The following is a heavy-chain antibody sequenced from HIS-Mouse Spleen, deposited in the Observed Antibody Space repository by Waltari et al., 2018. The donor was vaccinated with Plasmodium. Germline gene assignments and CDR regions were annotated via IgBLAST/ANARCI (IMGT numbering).Heavy chain of an antibody. CDR2: INPNSCGP. Sequence: QVQLVQSGAEVKKPGASVKVSCKASGYTFTGYYLHWVRQAPGQGLEWMGVINPNSCGPNYGQKFQGRVTMTRETSISTAYMGLSRLRSDDTAVYYCASFRLDLWGRGTLVTVSS. CDR1: GYTFTGYY. V-gene: IGHV1-2*02. J-gene: IGHJ2*01. CDR3: ASFRLDL.